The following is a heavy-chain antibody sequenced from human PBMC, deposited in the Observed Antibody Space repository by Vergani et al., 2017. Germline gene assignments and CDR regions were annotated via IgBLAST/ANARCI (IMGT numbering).Heavy chain of an antibody. Sequence: QVQLVQSGAEVKKPGSSVKVSCKASGGTFSSYAISWVRQAPGQGLEWMGWINPNSGGTNYAQKFQGRVTMTRDTSISTAYMELSRLRSDDTAVYYCAREGSGSSGWNDYWGQGTLVTVSS. V-gene: IGHV1-2*02. J-gene: IGHJ4*02. D-gene: IGHD6-19*01. CDR1: GGTFSSYA. CDR2: INPNSGGT. CDR3: AREGSGSSGWNDY.